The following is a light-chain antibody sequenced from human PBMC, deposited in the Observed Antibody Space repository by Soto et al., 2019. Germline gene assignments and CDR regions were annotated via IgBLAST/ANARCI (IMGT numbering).Light chain of an antibody. CDR2: GNG. CDR1: SSNIGAGYD. Sequence: QSVLTQPPSVSGAPGQRVTISCTGSSSNIGAGYDVHWYQQLPGTAPKLLIYGNGNRPSGVPDRFSGSKSGTSASLAITGLQAEDEADYYCQSYDSSRSGGVFGGGTKLTVL. CDR3: QSYDSSRSGGV. J-gene: IGLJ3*02. V-gene: IGLV1-40*01.